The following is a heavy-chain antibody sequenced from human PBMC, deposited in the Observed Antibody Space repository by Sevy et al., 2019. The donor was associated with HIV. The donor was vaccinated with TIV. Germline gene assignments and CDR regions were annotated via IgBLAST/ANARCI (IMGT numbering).Heavy chain of an antibody. CDR3: AREGSVGTEFLDY. V-gene: IGHV3-7*01. J-gene: IGHJ4*02. CDR2: IKQDGSEK. CDR1: GFTFSSYW. Sequence: GGSLRLSCAASGFTFSSYWMNWVRQAPGKGLEWVANIKQDGSEKYYVDSVKGRFTISRDNAKNSLYLQMNSLRAEDTAVYYCAREGSVGTEFLDYWGQGTLVTVSS. D-gene: IGHD1-26*01.